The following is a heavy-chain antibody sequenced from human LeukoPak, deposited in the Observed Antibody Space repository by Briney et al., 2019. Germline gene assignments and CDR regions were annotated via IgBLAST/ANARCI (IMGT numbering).Heavy chain of an antibody. CDR1: GFTFSSYA. D-gene: IGHD3-3*01. J-gene: IGHJ4*02. CDR3: ASYYDFWSGYYIPRLPTTDAHY. CDR2: ISGSGTTT. V-gene: IGHV3-23*01. Sequence: GGSLRLSCAASGFTFSSYAMSWVRQAPGKGLEWVSAISGSGTTTYYADSVKGRFTISRDNSKNSLYLQMNSLRAEDTAVYYFASYYDFWSGYYIPRLPTTDAHYWGQGTLVTVSS.